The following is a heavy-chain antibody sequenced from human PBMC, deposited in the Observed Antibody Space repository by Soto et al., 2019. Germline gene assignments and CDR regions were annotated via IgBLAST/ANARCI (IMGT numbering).Heavy chain of an antibody. Sequence: QVQLVQSGAEVKKPGASVKVSCKASGYKFINHYIHWVRQAPGVGLEWMGIINPNGGGADYAQKFQDRVTMTTDTYMNTVHMNLRSLTSEDTAVYFCARDSSASATGYSFDNWGQGTLVSVSS. CDR1: GYKFINHY. V-gene: IGHV1-46*01. J-gene: IGHJ4*02. D-gene: IGHD3-22*01. CDR3: ARDSSASATGYSFDN. CDR2: INPNGGGA.